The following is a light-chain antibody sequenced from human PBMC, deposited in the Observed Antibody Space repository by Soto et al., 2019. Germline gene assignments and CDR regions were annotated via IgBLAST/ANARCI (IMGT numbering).Light chain of an antibody. CDR2: ENN. V-gene: IGLV1-51*02. CDR1: SSNIGNNY. J-gene: IGLJ2*01. Sequence: QSVLTQPPSVSAAPGQKVTISCSGRSSNIGNNYVSWYQQLPGTAHKLLIYENNKRPSGIPDRFSGSKSGTSATLGVTGLQTGDEADYYCGTWDSSLSGVVFGGGTKVTVL. CDR3: GTWDSSLSGVV.